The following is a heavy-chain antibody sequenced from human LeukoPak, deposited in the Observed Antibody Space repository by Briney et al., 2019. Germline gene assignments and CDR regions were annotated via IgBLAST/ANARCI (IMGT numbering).Heavy chain of an antibody. J-gene: IGHJ3*02. CDR3: ARDPGISAFDI. CDR1: GVSISSYY. Sequence: PSETLSLTCTVSGVSISSYYWNWIRQPPGKGLEWIGYIYYSGSTNYNPSLKSRVTISVDTSKNQFSLKLSSVTAADTAVYYCARDPGISAFDIWGQGTMVTVSS. CDR2: IYYSGST. V-gene: IGHV4-59*01.